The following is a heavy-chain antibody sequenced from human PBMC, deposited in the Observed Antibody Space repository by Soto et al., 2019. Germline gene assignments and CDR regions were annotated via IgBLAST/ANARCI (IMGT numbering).Heavy chain of an antibody. J-gene: IGHJ4*02. D-gene: IGHD1-26*01. V-gene: IGHV3-30-3*01. CDR1: GFTFSSYT. Sequence: PGGSLRLSCAASGFTFSSYTMHWVRQAPGKGLGWVAVISYDGSNKYYADSVKGRLTISRDNSKNTLYLQMNSLRAEDTAVYYCARDGGMVALYYFDYWGQGTLVTVSS. CDR2: ISYDGSNK. CDR3: ARDGGMVALYYFDY.